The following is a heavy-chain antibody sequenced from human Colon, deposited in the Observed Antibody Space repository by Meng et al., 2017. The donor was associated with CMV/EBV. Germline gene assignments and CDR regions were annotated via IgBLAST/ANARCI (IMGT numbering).Heavy chain of an antibody. J-gene: IGHJ4*02. CDR3: ARVLGYGSFDY. V-gene: IGHV3-23*01. D-gene: IGHD4-17*01. CDR2: ISGSGGST. CDR1: GFTFSSYA. Sequence: GESLKISCAASGFTFSSYAMSWVRQAPGKGLEWVSAISGSGGSTYYADSVKGRFTISRDNSKNTLYLQMNSLRAEDTAVYYCARVLGYGSFDYWGQGTLVTVSS.